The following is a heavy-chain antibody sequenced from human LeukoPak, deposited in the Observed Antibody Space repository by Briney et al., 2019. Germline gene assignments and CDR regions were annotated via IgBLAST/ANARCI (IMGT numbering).Heavy chain of an antibody. CDR3: ACGPQYTGSFPF. CDR1: GFIFSTYE. V-gene: IGHV3-48*03. CDR2: ISNSGSPI. D-gene: IGHD1-26*01. Sequence: GGSLRLSCAASGFIFSTYEMAWVRQAPGKGLEWLSYISNSGSPIRYADSVKGRFTISSDNAENSVYLQMNSLRAEDTAVYYCACGPQYTGSFPFWGQGTLVTVSS. J-gene: IGHJ4*02.